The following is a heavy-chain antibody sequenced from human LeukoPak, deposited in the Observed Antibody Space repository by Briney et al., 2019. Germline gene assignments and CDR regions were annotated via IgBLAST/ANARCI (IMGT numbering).Heavy chain of an antibody. J-gene: IGHJ4*02. Sequence: GGSLMLSCAASGFAFSRHGLHWVRQAPGKGLDWLAVIWYDGSNKYHADSVKGRFTISRDTSRNTLYLQMTSLRAEDTAVYYCARDRRGSNSNHYFDYWGQGTLVTVSS. CDR1: GFAFSRHG. CDR3: ARDRRGSNSNHYFDY. D-gene: IGHD1-1*01. CDR2: IWYDGSNK. V-gene: IGHV3-33*01.